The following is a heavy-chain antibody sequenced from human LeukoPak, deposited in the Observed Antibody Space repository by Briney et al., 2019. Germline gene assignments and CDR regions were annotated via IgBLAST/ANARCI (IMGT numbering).Heavy chain of an antibody. D-gene: IGHD6-13*01. CDR1: GGSMSSISYY. V-gene: IGHV4-39*01. Sequence: PSETLSLTCTVSGGSMSSISYYWGWIRQPPGKGLEWIGSMYYSGSTYYNPSLKSRVTISVDTSKNQFSLKLSSVTAADTAVYYCARHVTLTGIPLRQPNWFDPWGQGTLVTVSS. CDR3: ARHVTLTGIPLRQPNWFDP. CDR2: MYYSGST. J-gene: IGHJ5*02.